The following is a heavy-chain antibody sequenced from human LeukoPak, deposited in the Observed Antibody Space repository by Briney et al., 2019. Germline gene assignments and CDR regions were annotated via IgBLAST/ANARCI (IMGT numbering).Heavy chain of an antibody. Sequence: SETLSLTCTVSGGSISSYYWSWIRQPAGKGLEWIGRIYTSGGTNYNPSPKSRVTMSVDTSKNQFSLKLSSVTAADTAVYYCARDAAAAPSEGYFDYWGQGTLVTVSS. J-gene: IGHJ4*02. CDR2: IYTSGGT. CDR1: GGSISSYY. CDR3: ARDAAAAPSEGYFDY. V-gene: IGHV4-4*07. D-gene: IGHD6-13*01.